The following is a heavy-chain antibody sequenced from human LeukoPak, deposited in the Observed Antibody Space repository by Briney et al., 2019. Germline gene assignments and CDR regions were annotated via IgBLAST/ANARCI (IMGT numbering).Heavy chain of an antibody. CDR1: GYTFTSYA. CDR2: INAGNGNT. D-gene: IGHD3-16*01. CDR3: ASRAGGYDHGMDV. J-gene: IGHJ6*02. V-gene: IGHV1-3*01. Sequence: ASVNVSCKASGYTFTSYAMHWVRQAPGQRLEWMGWINAGNGNTKYSQKFQGRVTITRDTSATTDFMELSSLRSEDSAVYYCASRAGGYDHGMDVWGQGTTVTVSS.